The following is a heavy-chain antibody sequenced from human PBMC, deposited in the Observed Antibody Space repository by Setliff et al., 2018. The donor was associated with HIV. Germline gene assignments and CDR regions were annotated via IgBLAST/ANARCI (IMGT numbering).Heavy chain of an antibody. J-gene: IGHJ4*02. CDR1: GYTFDGHY. Sequence: ASVKVSCKTSGYTFDGHYLHWVRQAPGQGLEWMGRISPNNFNTQYAKNFQGRVTMTWDTSTSTGYMEVYRLRSDDTAVYFCARSCRSSGYCHFDYWGQGTLVTSPQ. V-gene: IGHV1-2*06. CDR3: ARSCRSSGYCHFDY. D-gene: IGHD3-22*01. CDR2: ISPNNFNT.